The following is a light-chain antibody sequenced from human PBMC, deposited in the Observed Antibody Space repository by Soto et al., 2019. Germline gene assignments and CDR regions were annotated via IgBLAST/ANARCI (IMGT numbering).Light chain of an antibody. J-gene: IGKJ5*01. V-gene: IGKV3-15*01. CDR2: GAS. CDR1: QSVGTN. CDR3: QQYRSPTS. Sequence: EIVLTQSPTTLSLSPGERATLSCRASQSVGTNLAWYQQKPGQVPSLLIYGASNRAAGIPARFSGSGSGTEFPLTIGRLQSDYFAVYYCQQYRSPTSFGPGTRLEIK.